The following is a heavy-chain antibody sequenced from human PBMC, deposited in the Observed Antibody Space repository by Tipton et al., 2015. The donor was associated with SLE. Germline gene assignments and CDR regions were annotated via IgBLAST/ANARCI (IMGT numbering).Heavy chain of an antibody. V-gene: IGHV4-59*08. J-gene: IGHJ6*02. CDR2: IYYSGST. CDR3: ARQGQQLVRPYYYGMDV. D-gene: IGHD6-13*01. CDR1: GGSISSYY. Sequence: TLSLTCTVSGGSISSYYWSWIWQPPGKGLEWIGNIYYSGSTNYNPSLKSRVTISVDTSKNQFSLKLSSVTAADTAVYYCARQGQQLVRPYYYGMDVWGQGTTVTVSS.